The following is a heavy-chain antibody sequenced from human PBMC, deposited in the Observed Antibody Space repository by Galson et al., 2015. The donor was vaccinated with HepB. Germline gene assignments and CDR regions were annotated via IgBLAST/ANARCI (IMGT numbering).Heavy chain of an antibody. D-gene: IGHD4-17*01. V-gene: IGHV1-69*06. CDR3: AILTVTTTEVDS. CDR1: GGTFSRYV. Sequence: SVKASCKASGGTFSRYVISWVRQAPGQGLEWMGGITTMFGTANYAQKFQGGVTITADNSTNTAYMEMSSPRSEDTAVYYCAILTVTTTEVDSWGQGTLVTVSS. J-gene: IGHJ4*02. CDR2: ITTMFGTA.